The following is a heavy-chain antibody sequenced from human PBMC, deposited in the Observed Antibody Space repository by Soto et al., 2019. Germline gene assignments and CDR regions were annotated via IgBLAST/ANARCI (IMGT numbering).Heavy chain of an antibody. CDR3: ARDDPRTYGDYSG. CDR1: GFTFSSYS. D-gene: IGHD4-17*01. Sequence: EVQLVESGGGLVQPGGSLRLSCAASGFTFSSYSMNWVRQAPGQGLEWVSYISSSSSTIYYADSVKGRFTISRDNAKNSLYLQMNSLRAEDTAVYYCARDDPRTYGDYSGWGQGTLVTVSS. V-gene: IGHV3-48*01. CDR2: ISSSSSTI. J-gene: IGHJ4*01.